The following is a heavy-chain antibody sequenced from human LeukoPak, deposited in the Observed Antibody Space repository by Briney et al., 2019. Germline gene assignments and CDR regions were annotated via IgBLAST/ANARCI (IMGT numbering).Heavy chain of an antibody. CDR2: IKQDGSEK. D-gene: IGHD2-2*01. CDR1: GFTFSTYR. J-gene: IGHJ3*02. Sequence: GGSLRLSCAASGFTFSTYRMSWVRQAPGKGLEWVANIKQDGSEKHYVDSVKGRFTISRDNAKNSLYLQMNSLRAEDTAVYYCAKGLGIVVVGGDAFDIWGQGTMVTVSS. V-gene: IGHV3-7*03. CDR3: AKGLGIVVVGGDAFDI.